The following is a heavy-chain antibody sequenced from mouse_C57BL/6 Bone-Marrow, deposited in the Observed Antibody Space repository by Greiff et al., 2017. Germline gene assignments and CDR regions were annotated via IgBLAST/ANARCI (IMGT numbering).Heavy chain of an antibody. CDR1: GYTFTEYT. CDR2: FYPGSGSI. CDR3: ARHEDPRGDYDAYYYAMAY. Sequence: QVQLQHSGAELVKPGASVKLSCKASGYTFTEYTIHWVKQRSGQGLEWIGWFYPGSGSIKYNEKFKDKATLTADKSSSTVYMELSRLTSEDSAVYFCARHEDPRGDYDAYYYAMAYWGQGTSVTVSS. J-gene: IGHJ4*01. V-gene: IGHV1-62-2*01. D-gene: IGHD2-4*01.